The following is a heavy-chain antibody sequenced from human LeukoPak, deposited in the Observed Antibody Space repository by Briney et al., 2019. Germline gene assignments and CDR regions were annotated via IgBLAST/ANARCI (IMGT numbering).Heavy chain of an antibody. CDR2: IYPDDSDS. V-gene: IGHV5-51*01. Sequence: PGESLKISCKASGYSFDYYWIAWVRQMPGKVLEWMGLIYPDDSDSTYSPSFQGQVTISVDKSINTAYLQWSSLKASNTAIYYRARAGSVTNFGVVYYYFDYSGQGTLVTVSS. J-gene: IGHJ4*02. CDR3: ARAGSVTNFGVVYYYFDY. CDR1: GYSFDYYW. D-gene: IGHD3-3*01.